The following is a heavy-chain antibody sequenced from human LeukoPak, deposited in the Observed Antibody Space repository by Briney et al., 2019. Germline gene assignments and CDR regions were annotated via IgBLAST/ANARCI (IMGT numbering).Heavy chain of an antibody. V-gene: IGHV1-46*01. Sequence: ASVKVSCKASGYTFTSYYMHWVRQAPGQGLEWMGIINPSGGSTSYAQKFQGRVTMTRGMSTSTVYMELSSLRSEDTAVYYCARDMAGRDDYWGQGTLVTVSS. D-gene: IGHD3-10*01. CDR3: ARDMAGRDDY. CDR1: GYTFTSYY. CDR2: INPSGGST. J-gene: IGHJ4*02.